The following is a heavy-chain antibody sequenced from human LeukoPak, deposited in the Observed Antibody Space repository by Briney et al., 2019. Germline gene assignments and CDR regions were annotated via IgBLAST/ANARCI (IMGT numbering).Heavy chain of an antibody. V-gene: IGHV3-23*01. J-gene: IGHJ3*02. Sequence: GGSLRLSCAASGFTFSSYAMSWVRQAPGKGLEWVSAISGSGGSTYYADSVKGRFTISRDNSKNTLYLQMNSLRAEDTAVYYCAKDGLVGPAPPAGGVPAFDIWGQGTMVTVSS. CDR3: AKDGLVGPAPPAGGVPAFDI. D-gene: IGHD2-8*02. CDR1: GFTFSSYA. CDR2: ISGSGGST.